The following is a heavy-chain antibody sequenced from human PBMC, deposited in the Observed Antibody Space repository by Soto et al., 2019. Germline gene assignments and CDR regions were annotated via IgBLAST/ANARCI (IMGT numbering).Heavy chain of an antibody. J-gene: IGHJ4*02. CDR2: ISGSGAST. CDR1: GFTFNKYA. D-gene: IGHD3-22*01. Sequence: GGSLRLSCVASGFTFNKYALAWVRQAPGKGLEWVSAISGSGASTYDADSVKGRFTISRDSAKKSLFLQMNSLRAEDTALYYCARGDDNSGYYYAFDSWGQGTPVTVSS. CDR3: ARGDDNSGYYYAFDS. V-gene: IGHV3-23*01.